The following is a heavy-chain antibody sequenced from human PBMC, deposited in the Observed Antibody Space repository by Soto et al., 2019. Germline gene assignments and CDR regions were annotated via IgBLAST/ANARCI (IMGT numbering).Heavy chain of an antibody. D-gene: IGHD2-15*01. CDR1: GGSIRSSSYY. Sequence: SEPLSRTCTVVGGSIRSSSYYWGWIRQPPGKGLEWIGSIYYSGSTYYNPSLKSRVTISVDTSKNQFSLKLSSVTAADTAVYYCARSGDPGYCSGGSCYGDDFDILGQGTMVT. CDR2: IYYSGST. V-gene: IGHV4-39*01. J-gene: IGHJ3*02. CDR3: ARSGDPGYCSGGSCYGDDFDI.